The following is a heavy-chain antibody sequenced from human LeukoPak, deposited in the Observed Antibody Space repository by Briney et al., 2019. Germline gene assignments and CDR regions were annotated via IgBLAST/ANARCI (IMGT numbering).Heavy chain of an antibody. Sequence: ASVKVSCKASGYTFTSFHMHWVRQAPGQGLEWMGIINPSGGSTSYAQKFQGRVFMTRDTSTSTVYMELSSLRSEDTAVYYCARASQRWLQFVDSFDYWGQGTLVTVSS. CDR3: ARASQRWLQFVDSFDY. CDR1: GYTFTSFH. J-gene: IGHJ4*02. CDR2: INPSGGST. V-gene: IGHV1-46*01. D-gene: IGHD5-24*01.